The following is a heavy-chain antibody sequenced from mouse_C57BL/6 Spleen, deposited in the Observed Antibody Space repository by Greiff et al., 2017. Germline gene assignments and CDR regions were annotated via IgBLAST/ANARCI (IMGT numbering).Heavy chain of an antibody. CDR3: ARDYDYPYYYAMDY. D-gene: IGHD2-4*01. V-gene: IGHV7-3*01. CDR2: IRNKANGYTT. J-gene: IGHJ4*01. CDR1: GFTFTDYY. Sequence: EVQLQQSGGGLVQPGGSLSLSCAASGFTFTDYYMSWVRQPPGKALEWLGFIRNKANGYTTEYSASVKGRFTISRDNSQSILYLQMNALRAEDSATYYGARDYDYPYYYAMDYWGQGTSVTVSS.